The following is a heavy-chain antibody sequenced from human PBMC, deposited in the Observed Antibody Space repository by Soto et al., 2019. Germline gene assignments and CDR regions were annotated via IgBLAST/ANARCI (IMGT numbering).Heavy chain of an antibody. Sequence: ASVKVSCKASGYTFTSYDINWVRQATGQGLEWMGWMNPNSGNTGYAQKFQGRVTMTTDTSASTAYMELRSLRSDDTAVYYCARDSVYCSGGSCYPFDYWGQGTLVTVSS. CDR1: GYTFTSYD. J-gene: IGHJ4*02. CDR2: MNPNSGNT. V-gene: IGHV1-8*01. CDR3: ARDSVYCSGGSCYPFDY. D-gene: IGHD2-15*01.